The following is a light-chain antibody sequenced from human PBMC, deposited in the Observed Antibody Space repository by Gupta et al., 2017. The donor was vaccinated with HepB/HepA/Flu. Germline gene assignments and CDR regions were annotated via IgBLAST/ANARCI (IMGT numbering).Light chain of an antibody. CDR1: ASNIGGFNL. Sequence: QSTLPQPASVSGSPGQSVTISCPGAASNIGGFNLVSWYQQHPGKAPRLMIYEVTKRPSGVSNRFSGSRSGNTASLTISGFQAEDEADYYCCSYGGSGTFVIFGGGTSLTVL. CDR3: CSYGGSGTFVI. CDR2: EVT. V-gene: IGLV2-23*02. J-gene: IGLJ2*01.